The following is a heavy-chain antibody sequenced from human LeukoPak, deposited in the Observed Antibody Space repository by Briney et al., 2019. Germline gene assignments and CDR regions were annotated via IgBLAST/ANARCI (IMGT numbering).Heavy chain of an antibody. V-gene: IGHV4-59*12. D-gene: IGHD1-26*01. Sequence: SETLSLTCTVSGGSISSYYWSWIRQPPGKGLEWIGYIYYSGSTNYNLSLKSRVTISVDTSKNEFSLKLSSVTAADTAVYYCARERWELLLEVNWFDPWGQGTLVTVSS. CDR3: ARERWELLLEVNWFDP. CDR1: GGSISSYY. CDR2: IYYSGST. J-gene: IGHJ5*02.